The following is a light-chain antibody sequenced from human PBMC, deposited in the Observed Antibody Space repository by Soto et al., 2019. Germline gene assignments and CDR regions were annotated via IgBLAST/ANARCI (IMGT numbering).Light chain of an antibody. CDR2: AVS. J-gene: IGKJ1*01. CDR1: QSITNY. V-gene: IGKV1-39*01. CDR3: QQTDSATRWT. Sequence: DIHMTQSPSSLSASVGDTVTITCRTSQSITNYLNWYQQKPGKAPKLLIYAVSTLQSGVPSRFSDSGSGTDFNLTISSLQPEDFATYYCQQTDSATRWTVGQGTK.